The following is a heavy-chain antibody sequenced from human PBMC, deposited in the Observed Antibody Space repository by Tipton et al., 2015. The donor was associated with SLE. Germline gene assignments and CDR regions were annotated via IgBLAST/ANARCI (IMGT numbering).Heavy chain of an antibody. J-gene: IGHJ5*02. CDR3: ARGLRGVMTGDWFDP. CDR1: GGSISSGGYY. D-gene: IGHD3-16*01. V-gene: IGHV4-31*03. CDR2: IYYSGST. Sequence: TLSLTCTVSGGSISSGGYYWSWIRQNPGKGLEWIGYIYYSGSTYYNPSLKSRVTISVDTSKNQFSLKLSSVTAADTAIYYCARGLRGVMTGDWFDPWGQGTLVTVSS.